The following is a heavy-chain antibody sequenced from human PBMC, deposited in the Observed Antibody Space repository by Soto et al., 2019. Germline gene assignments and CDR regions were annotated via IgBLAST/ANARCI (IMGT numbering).Heavy chain of an antibody. D-gene: IGHD3-9*01. J-gene: IGHJ4*02. CDR2: ISGGGGST. CDR1: GFSFGGYA. CDR3: AKTESFNGYYNAFDY. V-gene: IGHV3-23*01. Sequence: HPGGSLRLSCAASGFSFGGYAVTWVRQAPGKGLEWVSAISGGGGSTYYADSVKGRFTISRDNSKNTVYLQMNSLRAGDTALYYCAKTESFNGYYNAFDYWGQGARVTVSS.